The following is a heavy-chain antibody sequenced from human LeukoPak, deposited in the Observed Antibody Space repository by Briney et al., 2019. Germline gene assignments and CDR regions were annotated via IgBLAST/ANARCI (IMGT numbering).Heavy chain of an antibody. CDR1: GGSFSGYY. CDR3: ARGIENWFDP. Sequence: PSETLSLTCAVYGGSFSGYYWSWIPHPPGKGLECIGEINHTGSTNYNPSLKSRVTISVDTYKNKLSLKLSSVTAADTAVYYCARGIENWFDPWGQGTLVTVSS. V-gene: IGHV4-34*01. CDR2: INHTGST. J-gene: IGHJ5*02.